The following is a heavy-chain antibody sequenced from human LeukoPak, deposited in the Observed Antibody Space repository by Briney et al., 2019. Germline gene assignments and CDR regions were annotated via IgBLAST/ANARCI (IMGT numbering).Heavy chain of an antibody. J-gene: IGHJ4*02. CDR1: GYTFTGHY. CDR2: INPNSGGT. CDR3: ARDPWLGDFNFDY. D-gene: IGHD6-19*01. Sequence: ASVKVSCKASGYTFTGHYMHWVRQAPGQGLEWMGWINPNSGGTNYAQKFEGRVTMTRDTSISIAYMELSRLRSDDTAVYYCARDPWLGDFNFDYWGQGTLVTVSS. V-gene: IGHV1-2*02.